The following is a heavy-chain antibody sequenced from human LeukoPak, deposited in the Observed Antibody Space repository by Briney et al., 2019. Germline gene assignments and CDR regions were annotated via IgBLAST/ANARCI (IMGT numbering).Heavy chain of an antibody. CDR3: ARDSSSSWYRGAFDI. D-gene: IGHD6-13*01. CDR2: IYHSGST. Sequence: SGTPSLTCAVSGGSISSSNWWSWVRQPPGKGLEWIGEIYHSGSTNYNPSLKSRVTISVDKSKNQFSLKLSSVTAADTAVYYCARDSSSSWYRGAFDIWGQGTMVTVSS. J-gene: IGHJ3*02. V-gene: IGHV4-4*02. CDR1: GGSISSSNW.